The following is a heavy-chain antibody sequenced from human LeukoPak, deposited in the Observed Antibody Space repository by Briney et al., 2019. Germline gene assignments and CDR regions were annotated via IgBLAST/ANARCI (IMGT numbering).Heavy chain of an antibody. CDR2: INPSGGST. CDR3: ARGLSVRSLEWLIGVNDAFDI. V-gene: IGHV1-46*01. J-gene: IGHJ3*02. CDR1: GYTFTSYY. Sequence: ASVKVSCKASGYTFTSYYMHWVRQAPGQGLEWMGIINPSGGSTSYAQKFQGRVTMTRDTSTSTVYMELSSLRSEDTAVYYCARGLSVRSLEWLIGVNDAFDIWGQGTMVTVSS. D-gene: IGHD3-3*01.